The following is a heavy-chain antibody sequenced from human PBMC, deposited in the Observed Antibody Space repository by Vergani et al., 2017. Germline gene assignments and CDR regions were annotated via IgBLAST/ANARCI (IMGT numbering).Heavy chain of an antibody. CDR3: ARSPVGAADY. CDR1: GFTFSSYS. CDR2: ISSSSSYI. D-gene: IGHD1-26*01. Sequence: EVQLVESGGGLVKPGGSLRLSCAASGFTFSSYSMNWVRQAPGKGLEWVSSISSSSSYIYYADSVKGRFTISRDNAKNSLYRQMNSLRAEDTAVYYCARSPVGAADYWGQGTLVTVSS. V-gene: IGHV3-21*01. J-gene: IGHJ4*02.